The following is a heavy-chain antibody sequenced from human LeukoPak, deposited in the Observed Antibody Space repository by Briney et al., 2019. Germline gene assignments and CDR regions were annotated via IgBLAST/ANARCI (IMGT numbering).Heavy chain of an antibody. V-gene: IGHV4-38-2*02. D-gene: IGHD3-22*01. CDR1: GYSIRNGYN. CDR3: ARVGGITMIVVLITDAFDI. Sequence: SETLSLTCTVSGYSIRNGYNWGWIRLSPGKGPEWLGSIYQSGSTYDNPSLKSRVTLSIDTSKNQFSLKVTSVTAADTAVYYCARVGGITMIVVLITDAFDIWGQGTMVTVSS. CDR2: IYQSGST. J-gene: IGHJ3*02.